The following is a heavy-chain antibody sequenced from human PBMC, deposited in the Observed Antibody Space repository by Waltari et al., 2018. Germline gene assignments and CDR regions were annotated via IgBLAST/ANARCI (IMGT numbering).Heavy chain of an antibody. V-gene: IGHV4-38-2*01. CDR3: ALQIYCGGDCNSRGYFDL. CDR2: IYHSGST. CDR1: GYSISSGYY. D-gene: IGHD2-21*01. J-gene: IGHJ2*01. Sequence: QVQLQESGPGLVKPSETLSLTCAVSGYSISSGYYWGWIRQPPGKGLEWIGSIYHSGSTYYNPSLKSRVTISVDTSKNQFSLKLSSVTAADTAVYYCALQIYCGGDCNSRGYFDLWGRGTLVTVSS.